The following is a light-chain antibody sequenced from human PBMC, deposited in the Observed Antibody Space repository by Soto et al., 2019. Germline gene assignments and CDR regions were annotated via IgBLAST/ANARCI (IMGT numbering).Light chain of an antibody. CDR3: QQYHSYWT. CDR1: QSISTW. CDR2: DAS. V-gene: IGKV1-5*01. J-gene: IGKJ1*01. Sequence: TQSPPTLSASPGDRVTLTCRASQSISTWVAWYQQKPGKAPKLLIYDASSLQSGVPQRFSGSGSGTEFTLTISSLQTDDFSTYYCQQYHSYWTFGQGTKVDIK.